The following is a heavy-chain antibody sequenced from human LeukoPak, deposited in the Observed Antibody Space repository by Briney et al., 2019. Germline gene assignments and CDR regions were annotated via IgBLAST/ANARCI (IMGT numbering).Heavy chain of an antibody. CDR3: ARAYPRYFDWSPTPDY. V-gene: IGHV1-18*01. CDR1: GYTFTSYD. J-gene: IGHJ4*02. D-gene: IGHD3-9*01. CDR2: ISAYNGNT. Sequence: ASVKVSCKASGYTFTSYDINWVRQAPGQRLEWMGWISAYNGNTNYAQKLQGRVTMTTDTSTSTAYMELRSLRSDDTAVYYCARAYPRYFDWSPTPDYWGQGTLVTVSS.